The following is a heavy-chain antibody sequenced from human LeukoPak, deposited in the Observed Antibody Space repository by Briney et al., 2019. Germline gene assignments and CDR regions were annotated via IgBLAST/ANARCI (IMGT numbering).Heavy chain of an antibody. CDR3: ARRRGYSYGYLDY. Sequence: SAKVSCKASGGTFSSYAISWVRQAPGQGLEWMGGIIPIFGTANYAQKFQGRVTITADESTSTAYMELSSLRSEDTAVYYCARRRGYSYGYLDYWGQGTLVTVSS. D-gene: IGHD5-18*01. CDR2: IIPIFGTA. V-gene: IGHV1-69*01. CDR1: GGTFSSYA. J-gene: IGHJ4*02.